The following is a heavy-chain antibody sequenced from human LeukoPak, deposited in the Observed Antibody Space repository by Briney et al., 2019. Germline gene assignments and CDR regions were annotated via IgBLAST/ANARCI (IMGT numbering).Heavy chain of an antibody. Sequence: GGSLRLSCAASGFTFSDYVINWVRQAPGKGLEWVSAISGYGGSVYYADSVKGRFTISRDNSKKTVSLQMDSLRAEDTAIYYCAKDLVGTDAFKFDYWGQGTLVTVSS. CDR1: GFTFSDYV. D-gene: IGHD2-8*02. V-gene: IGHV3-23*01. J-gene: IGHJ4*02. CDR2: ISGYGGSV. CDR3: AKDLVGTDAFKFDY.